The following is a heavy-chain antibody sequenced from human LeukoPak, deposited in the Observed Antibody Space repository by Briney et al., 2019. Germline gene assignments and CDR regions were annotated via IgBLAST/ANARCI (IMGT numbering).Heavy chain of an antibody. V-gene: IGHV4-34*01. D-gene: IGHD3-22*01. CDR2: ISHSGST. CDR3: ATSGRYYYDSSGYYYNY. Sequence: PSETLSLTCAVYGGSFSGYYWSWIRQPPGKGLEWIGEISHSGSTNYNPSLKSRVTISVDTSKNQFSLKLSSVTAADTAVYYCATSGRYYYDSSGYYYNYWGQGTLVTVSS. J-gene: IGHJ4*02. CDR1: GGSFSGYY.